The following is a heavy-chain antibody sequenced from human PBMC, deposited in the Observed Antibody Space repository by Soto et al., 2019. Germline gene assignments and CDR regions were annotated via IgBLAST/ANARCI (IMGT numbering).Heavy chain of an antibody. CDR1: GLTLSNYG. CDR2: ISNSII. J-gene: IGHJ4*02. V-gene: IGHV3-48*02. D-gene: IGHD3-22*01. CDR3: ATWGKYYHSSGDFYFDY. Sequence: EVQLVESGGDWVQPGGSLRLSCAASGLTLSNYGMNWVRQAPGKGLEWISYISNSIIYYANSVKGRFTISRDSAKNTLDLQMNSLRDEDTAVSYCATWGKYYHSSGDFYFDYWGQGTLVTVSS.